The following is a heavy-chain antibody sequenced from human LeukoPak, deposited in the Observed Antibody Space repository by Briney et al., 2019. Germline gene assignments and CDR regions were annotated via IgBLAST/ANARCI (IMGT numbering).Heavy chain of an antibody. Sequence: PGGSLGLSCAASGFTFSSYEMNWVRQAPGKGLEWVSYISSSGSTIYYADSVKGRFTISRDNAKNSLYLQMNSLRAEDTAVYYCARDSAGDAFDIWGQGTMVTVSS. CDR3: ARDSAGDAFDI. V-gene: IGHV3-48*03. J-gene: IGHJ3*02. CDR1: GFTFSSYE. D-gene: IGHD2-15*01. CDR2: ISSSGSTI.